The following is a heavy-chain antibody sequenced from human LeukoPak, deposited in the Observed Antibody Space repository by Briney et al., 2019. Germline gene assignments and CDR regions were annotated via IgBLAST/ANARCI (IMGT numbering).Heavy chain of an antibody. Sequence: GGSLRLSCAASGFTFSSYGMHWVRQAPGKGLEWVAVISYDGSNKYYADSVKGRFTISRDNSKNTLYLQMNSLRAEDTAVYYCAKGDFDWFPQGFDPWGQGTLVTVSS. V-gene: IGHV3-30*18. J-gene: IGHJ5*02. CDR1: GFTFSSYG. D-gene: IGHD3-9*01. CDR3: AKGDFDWFPQGFDP. CDR2: ISYDGSNK.